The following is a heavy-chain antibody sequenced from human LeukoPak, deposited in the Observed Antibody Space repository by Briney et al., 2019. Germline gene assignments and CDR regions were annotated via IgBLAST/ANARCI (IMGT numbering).Heavy chain of an antibody. J-gene: IGHJ6*03. CDR2: ISSSSSLI. CDR3: AKVDRGDYSSSPVPYYNYYMNV. Sequence: GGSLRLSCAASGFTFSYYSMNWVRQAPGRGLEWVSCISSSSSLIFYSDSVRGRFTISKDNAKNLLYLHMNSLRVEDTAVYYCAKVDRGDYSSSPVPYYNYYMNVWGKGTTVTVSS. D-gene: IGHD6-13*01. CDR1: GFTFSYYS. V-gene: IGHV3-21*01.